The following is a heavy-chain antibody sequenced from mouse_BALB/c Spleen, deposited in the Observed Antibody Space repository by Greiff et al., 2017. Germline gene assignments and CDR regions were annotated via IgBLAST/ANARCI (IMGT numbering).Heavy chain of an antibody. CDR3: ARYTTASAMDY. Sequence: VKLMESGAELVRPGASVKLSCKASGYTFTSYWMQWVKQRPGQGLEWIGAIYPGDGDTRYTQKFKGKATLTADKSSSTAYMQLSSLASEDSAVYDCARYTTASAMDYWGQGTSVTVSS. V-gene: IGHV1-87*01. CDR2: IYPGDGDT. D-gene: IGHD1-2*01. J-gene: IGHJ4*01. CDR1: GYTFTSYW.